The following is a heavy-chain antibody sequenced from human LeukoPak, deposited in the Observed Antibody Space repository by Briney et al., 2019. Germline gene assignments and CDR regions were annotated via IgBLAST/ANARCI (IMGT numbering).Heavy chain of an antibody. J-gene: IGHJ5*02. D-gene: IGHD3-9*01. CDR2: IYYSGST. V-gene: IGHV4-30-4*01. CDR1: GYSISSGDYY. CDR3: ARANYDILTERSFDP. Sequence: PSETLSLTCAVSGYSISSGDYYWSWIRQPPGKGLEWIGYIYYSGSTYYNPSLKSRVTISVDTSKNQFSLKLSSVTAADTAVYYCARANYDILTERSFDPWGQGTLVTVSS.